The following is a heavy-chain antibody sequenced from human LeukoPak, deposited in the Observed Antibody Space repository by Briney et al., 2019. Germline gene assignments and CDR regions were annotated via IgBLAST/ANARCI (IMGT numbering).Heavy chain of an antibody. Sequence: PGRSLRLSCAASGFTFDDYAMHWVRQAPGKGLEWVSGISWNSGSIGYADSVKGRFTISRDNAKNSLYLQMNSPRAEDTALYYCARTNPPYYYDSSSYYSWFDPWGQGTLVTVSS. D-gene: IGHD3-22*01. V-gene: IGHV3-9*01. J-gene: IGHJ5*02. CDR2: ISWNSGSI. CDR3: ARTNPPYYYDSSSYYSWFDP. CDR1: GFTFDDYA.